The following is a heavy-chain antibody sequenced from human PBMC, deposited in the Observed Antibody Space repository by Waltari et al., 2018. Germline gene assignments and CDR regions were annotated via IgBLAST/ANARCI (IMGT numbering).Heavy chain of an antibody. D-gene: IGHD3-10*01. CDR2: INPNSGGT. CDR1: GYTFTGYY. Sequence: QVQLVQSGAEVKKPGASVKVSCKASGYTFTGYYMHWVRQAPGQGLEWMGWINPNSGGTNYAQKFQGRVTMTRDTSISTAYMGLSRLRSDDTAVYYCARDAESITMVRGVPRFWGQGTLVTVSS. J-gene: IGHJ4*02. CDR3: ARDAESITMVRGVPRF. V-gene: IGHV1-2*02.